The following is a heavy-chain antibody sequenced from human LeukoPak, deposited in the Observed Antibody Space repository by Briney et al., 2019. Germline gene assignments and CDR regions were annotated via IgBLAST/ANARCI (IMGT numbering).Heavy chain of an antibody. D-gene: IGHD3-16*01. J-gene: IGHJ6*03. V-gene: IGHV3-7*01. Sequence: GGSLRLSCPASGFTLSSYWMSWVRRAPGKGLEWVATIKQDGSEKYYVDSVKGRSTISRDNAKNSLFLQMNRLRAEDTAVYYCARVFLGGGKYYYMDVGGKGTTVTVSS. CDR2: IKQDGSEK. CDR3: ARVFLGGGKYYYMDV. CDR1: GFTLSSYW.